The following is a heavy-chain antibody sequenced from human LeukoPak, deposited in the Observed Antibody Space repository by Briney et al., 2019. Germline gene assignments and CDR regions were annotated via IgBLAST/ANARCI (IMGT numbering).Heavy chain of an antibody. J-gene: IGHJ6*03. Sequence: GGSLRLSCAASGFTFSSYSMNWVRQAPGKGLEWVSYISSSSSTIYYADSVKGRFTISRDNAKNSLYLHMNSLRAEDTAVYYCARVTYYDFWSGYHYYMDVWGKGTTVTVSS. V-gene: IGHV3-48*01. CDR1: GFTFSSYS. D-gene: IGHD3-3*01. CDR2: ISSSSSTI. CDR3: ARVTYYDFWSGYHYYMDV.